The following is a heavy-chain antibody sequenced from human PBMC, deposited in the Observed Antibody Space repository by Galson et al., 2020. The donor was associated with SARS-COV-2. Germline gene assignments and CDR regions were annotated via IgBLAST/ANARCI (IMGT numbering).Heavy chain of an antibody. CDR2: IYHSGST. V-gene: IGHV4-38-2*01. CDR1: GYSISSGYY. CDR3: ARLRRHYDYVWGSYRGRWFDP. Sequence: SETLSLTCAVSGYSISSGYYWGWIRQPPGKGLEWIGSIYHSGSTYYNPSLKSRVTISVDTSKNQFSLKLSSVTAADTAVYYCARLRRHYDYVWGSYRGRWFDPWGQGTLVTVSS. D-gene: IGHD3-16*02. J-gene: IGHJ5*02.